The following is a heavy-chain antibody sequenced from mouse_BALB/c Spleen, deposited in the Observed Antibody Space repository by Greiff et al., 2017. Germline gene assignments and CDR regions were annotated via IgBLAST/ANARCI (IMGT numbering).Heavy chain of an antibody. V-gene: IGHV2-9*02. Sequence: VKLMESGPGLVAPSQSLSITCTVSGFSLTSYGVHWVRQPPGKGLEWLGVIWAGGSTNYNSALMSRLSISKDNSKSQVFLKMNSLQTDDTAMYYCAREGYDRGYAMDYWGQGTSVTVSS. J-gene: IGHJ4*01. CDR1: GFSLTSYG. CDR3: AREGYDRGYAMDY. D-gene: IGHD2-14*01. CDR2: IWAGGST.